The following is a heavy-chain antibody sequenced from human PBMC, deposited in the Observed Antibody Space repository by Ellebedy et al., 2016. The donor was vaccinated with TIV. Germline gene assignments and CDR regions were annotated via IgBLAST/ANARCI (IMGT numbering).Heavy chain of an antibody. CDR3: AGSDGDYVLRRSLYYSDS. CDR2: FNPSGRT. CDR1: GGSINSGSYY. Sequence: SETLSLXCTVSGGSINSGSYYWSWIRQPPGKGLEWIGEFNPSGRTNYNPSLKSRVSISVDTSMYHFSLKLTSVTAADTAVYYCAGSDGDYVLRRSLYYSDSWGQGTLVTVSS. D-gene: IGHD4-17*01. V-gene: IGHV4-39*02. J-gene: IGHJ4*02.